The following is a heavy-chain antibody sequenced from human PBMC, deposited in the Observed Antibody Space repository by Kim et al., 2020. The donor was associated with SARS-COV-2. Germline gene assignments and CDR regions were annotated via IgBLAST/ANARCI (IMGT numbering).Heavy chain of an antibody. D-gene: IGHD3-3*01. CDR2: IYYSGST. Sequence: SETLSLTCTVSGGSISSYYWSWIRQPPGKGLEWIGYIYYSGSTNYNPSLKSRVTISVDTSKNQFSLKLSSVTAADTAVYYCARDGGNFGVVKTTPGKGHYYYGMDVWGQGTTVTVSS. CDR3: ARDGGNFGVVKTTPGKGHYYYGMDV. J-gene: IGHJ6*02. V-gene: IGHV4-59*13. CDR1: GGSISSYY.